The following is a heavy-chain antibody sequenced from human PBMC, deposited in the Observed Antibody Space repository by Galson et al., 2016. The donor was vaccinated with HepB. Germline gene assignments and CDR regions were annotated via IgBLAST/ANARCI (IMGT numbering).Heavy chain of an antibody. CDR3: ARDLRGMIRFFDWSTHFDS. CDR2: ISGTSTYI. Sequence: SLRLSCAASGFTFNTYSMNWVRQAPGKGLEWVSSISGTSTYIYYADSVKGRLTISRDNAKNSLYLQMNNGRAEDTAVYYCARDLRGMIRFFDWSTHFDSWGQGTLVTVSS. V-gene: IGHV3-21*01. D-gene: IGHD3-9*01. CDR1: GFTFNTYS. J-gene: IGHJ4*02.